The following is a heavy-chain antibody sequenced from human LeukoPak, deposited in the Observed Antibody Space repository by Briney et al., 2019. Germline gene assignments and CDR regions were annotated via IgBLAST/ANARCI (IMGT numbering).Heavy chain of an antibody. CDR1: GFIVSNFY. D-gene: IGHD3-22*01. Sequence: GGSLRLSCAASGFIVSNFYMAWVRQAPGKGLEWVGRIKSKTDGGTTDYAAPVKGRFTISRDDSKNTLYLQMNSLKTEDTAVYYCTTDPDQYYYDSSGYLSLNYWGQGTLVTVSS. CDR2: IKSKTDGGTT. J-gene: IGHJ4*02. CDR3: TTDPDQYYYDSSGYLSLNY. V-gene: IGHV3-15*07.